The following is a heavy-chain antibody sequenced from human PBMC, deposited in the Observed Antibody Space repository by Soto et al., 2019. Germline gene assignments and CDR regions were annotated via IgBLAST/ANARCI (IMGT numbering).Heavy chain of an antibody. CDR2: IYYSGST. J-gene: IGHJ4*02. Sequence: QVQLQESGPGLVKPSETLSLTCTVSGGSISSYYWSWIRQPPGKGLEWIGYIYYSGSTNYNPSLRSRFTISVDPSKNLFSLKVRSVTAADTAVYYCARRYGGNFDYWGQGTLVTVSS. D-gene: IGHD1-26*01. CDR1: GGSISSYY. V-gene: IGHV4-59*01. CDR3: ARRYGGNFDY.